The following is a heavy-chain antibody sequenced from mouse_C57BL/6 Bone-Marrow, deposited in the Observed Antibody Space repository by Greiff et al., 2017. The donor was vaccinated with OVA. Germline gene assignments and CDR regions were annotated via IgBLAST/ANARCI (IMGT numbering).Heavy chain of an antibody. Sequence: QVQLQQPGAELVRPGSSVKLSCKASGYTFTSYWMDWVKQRPGQGLEWIGNIYPSDSATHYNQKFKDKATLTVDKSSSTAYMQLSSLTSEDSAVYYCAIYGSPDYWGQGTTLTVSS. CDR2: IYPSDSAT. D-gene: IGHD1-1*01. V-gene: IGHV1-61*01. J-gene: IGHJ2*01. CDR1: GYTFTSYW. CDR3: AIYGSPDY.